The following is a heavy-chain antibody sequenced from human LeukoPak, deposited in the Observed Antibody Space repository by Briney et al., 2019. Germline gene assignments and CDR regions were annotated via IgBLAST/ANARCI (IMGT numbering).Heavy chain of an antibody. CDR3: AKDEKESDCGGNCFDY. CDR2: ISGSGGST. Sequence: GGSLRRSCAASGFTFSSYAMSWVRQAPGKGLEWVSAISGSGGSTYYADSVKGRFTISRDNSKNTLYLQMNSLRAEDTAVYYCAKDEKESDCGGNCFDYWGQGTLVTVSS. V-gene: IGHV3-23*01. D-gene: IGHD4-23*01. J-gene: IGHJ4*02. CDR1: GFTFSSYA.